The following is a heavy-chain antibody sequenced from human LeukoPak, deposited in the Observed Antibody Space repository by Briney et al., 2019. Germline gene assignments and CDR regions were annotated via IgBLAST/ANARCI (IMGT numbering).Heavy chain of an antibody. CDR2: IKQDGSEK. D-gene: IGHD3-22*01. CDR1: GFTFSSYW. Sequence: GGSLRLSCAASGFTFSSYWMRWVRQAPGKGLEWVANIKQDGSEKNYVDSAKGRFTISRDNAKNSLYLQMNSLRAEDTAVYYCARGHYYDSSGHVDYWGQGTLVTVSS. CDR3: ARGHYYDSSGHVDY. J-gene: IGHJ4*02. V-gene: IGHV3-7*01.